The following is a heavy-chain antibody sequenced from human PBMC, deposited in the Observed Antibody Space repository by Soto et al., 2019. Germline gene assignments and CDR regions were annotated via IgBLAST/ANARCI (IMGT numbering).Heavy chain of an antibody. Sequence: QVQLQESGPGLVKPSETLSLTCTVSGGSVSSGSYYWSWIRQPPGKGLEWIGYIYYSGSTNYNPSLTSRVTISADASKHPFALKLSSVTAADTAVYYCARDALLRGYSYGQGYWGQGTLVTVSS. CDR1: GGSVSSGSYY. D-gene: IGHD5-18*01. J-gene: IGHJ4*02. V-gene: IGHV4-61*01. CDR2: IYYSGST. CDR3: ARDALLRGYSYGQGY.